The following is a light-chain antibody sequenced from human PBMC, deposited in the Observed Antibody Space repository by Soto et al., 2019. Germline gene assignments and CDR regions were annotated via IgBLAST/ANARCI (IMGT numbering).Light chain of an antibody. CDR1: QSISSY. CDR2: AAS. CDR3: QQSYSTPPT. Sequence: DIQMTQSPSSLSASVGDRVTITCRASQSISSYLNWYQQKPGKAPNLLIYAASSLQSGVPSRFSGSGSGTDFTLTISSLQPEEFVTYYCQQSYSTPPTFGQGNKLEIK. V-gene: IGKV1-39*01. J-gene: IGKJ2*01.